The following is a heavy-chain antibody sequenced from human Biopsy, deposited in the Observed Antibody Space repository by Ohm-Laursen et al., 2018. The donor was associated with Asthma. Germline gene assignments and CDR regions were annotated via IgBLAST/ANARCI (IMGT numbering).Heavy chain of an antibody. CDR3: ARDHCSALWAGVSTDNCYFDY. V-gene: IGHV1-69*17. D-gene: IGHD5/OR15-5a*01. Sequence: SSVKVSCQASEDTFSSYVISWVRQAPGQGLEWMGGIMPPFGLTNYAQRFQDRLTISVDKSTRTAYMELRRLRSEDSAVYYCARDHCSALWAGVSTDNCYFDYWGQGTLLTVSS. CDR2: IMPPFGLT. CDR1: EDTFSSYV. J-gene: IGHJ4*02.